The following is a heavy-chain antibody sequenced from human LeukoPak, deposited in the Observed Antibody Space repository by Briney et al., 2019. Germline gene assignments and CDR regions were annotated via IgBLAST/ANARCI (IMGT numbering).Heavy chain of an antibody. CDR1: GYTFTSYY. CDR3: ARDTLTRNRADAFDI. CDR2: INPSGGST. J-gene: IGHJ3*02. V-gene: IGHV1-46*01. Sequence: ASVKVSCKASGYTFTSYYMHWVRQAPGQGLEWMGIINPSGGSTSYAQKFQGRVTMTRDTSTSTVYMELSSLRSEDTAVYYCARDTLTRNRADAFDIWGQGTMVTVSS.